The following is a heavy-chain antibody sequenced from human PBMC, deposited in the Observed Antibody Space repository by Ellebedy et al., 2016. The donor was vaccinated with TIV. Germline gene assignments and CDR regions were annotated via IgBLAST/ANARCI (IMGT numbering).Heavy chain of an antibody. CDR1: GYTFTSYG. D-gene: IGHD3-10*01. V-gene: IGHV1-46*01. CDR2: INPSGGST. Sequence: ASVKVSXXASGYTFTSYGISWVRQAPGQGLEWMGIINPSGGSTSYAQKFQGRVTMTRDTSTSTVYMELSSLRSEDTAVYYCARVPPAESYYYGSGSYNYGMDVWGQGTTVTVSS. J-gene: IGHJ6*02. CDR3: ARVPPAESYYYGSGSYNYGMDV.